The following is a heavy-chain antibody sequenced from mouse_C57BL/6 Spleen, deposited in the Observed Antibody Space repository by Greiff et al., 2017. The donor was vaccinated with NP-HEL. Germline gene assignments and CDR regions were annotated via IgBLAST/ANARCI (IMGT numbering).Heavy chain of an antibody. D-gene: IGHD1-1*01. CDR2: IDPSDSYT. V-gene: IGHV1-69*01. J-gene: IGHJ3*01. CDR1: GYTFTSYW. CDR3: ARGDYYGSSPWFAY. Sequence: VQLQQSGAELVMPGASVKLSCKASGYTFTSYWMHWVKQRPGQGLEWIGEIDPSDSYTNYNQKFTGKSTLTVDKSSRTAYMQLSSLTSEDSAVYYCARGDYYGSSPWFAYWGQGTLVTVSA.